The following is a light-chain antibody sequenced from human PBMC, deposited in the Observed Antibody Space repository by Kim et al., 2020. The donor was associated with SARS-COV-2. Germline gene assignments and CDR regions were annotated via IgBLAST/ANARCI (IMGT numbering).Light chain of an antibody. CDR2: DVY. J-gene: IGKJ5*01. CDR1: QYVDDY. CDR3: QLRDDWPMT. V-gene: IGKV3-11*01. Sequence: EIVLTQSPAILSLSPGERATLSCRASQYVDDYLAWYQQKPGQPPSLLIKDVYKRNTGVPARFSGSGSGTDFTLTISSLEPEDFAVYYCQLRDDWPMTFGQGTRLEIK.